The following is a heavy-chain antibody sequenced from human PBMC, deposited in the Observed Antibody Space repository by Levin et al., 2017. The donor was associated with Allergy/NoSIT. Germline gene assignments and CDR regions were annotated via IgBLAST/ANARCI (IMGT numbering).Heavy chain of an antibody. V-gene: IGHV1-18*01. CDR1: GYTFTSYG. Sequence: ASVKVSCKASGYTFTSYGISWVRQAPGQGLEWMGWISAYNGNTNYAQKLQGRVTMTTDTSTSTAYMELRSLRSDDTAVYYCARDHDSSGYETLFDYWGQGTLVTVSS. CDR3: ARDHDSSGYETLFDY. CDR2: ISAYNGNT. J-gene: IGHJ4*02. D-gene: IGHD3-22*01.